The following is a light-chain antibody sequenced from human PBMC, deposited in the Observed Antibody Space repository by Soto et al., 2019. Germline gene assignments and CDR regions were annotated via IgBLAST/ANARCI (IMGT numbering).Light chain of an antibody. CDR2: DAS. CDR3: QQRSDWPT. Sequence: EIVLTQSPATLSLSPGERATLSCRASQSISSYLAWYQQKPGQAPRLLIYDASNTATGIPARFSGSGSGTDLTLTISSLEPEDFALYYCQQRSDWPTFGQGTKVEVK. CDR1: QSISSY. V-gene: IGKV3-11*01. J-gene: IGKJ1*01.